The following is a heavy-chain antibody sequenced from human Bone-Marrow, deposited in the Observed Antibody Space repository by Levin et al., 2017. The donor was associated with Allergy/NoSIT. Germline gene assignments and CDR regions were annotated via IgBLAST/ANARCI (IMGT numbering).Heavy chain of an antibody. CDR2: IKSDGSLT. J-gene: IGHJ4*02. CDR1: GFTFSDHW. V-gene: IGHV3-74*01. D-gene: IGHD2-21*02. CDR3: TRHCGGDCYSPSAFEY. Sequence: GGSLRLSCAASGFTFSDHWMHWVRQAPGKGLAWVSRIKSDGSLTSYADFVKGRFSISRDNAKNTLYLQMNSLSAEDTAVYFCTRHCGGDCYSPSAFEYWGQGIPVTVSS.